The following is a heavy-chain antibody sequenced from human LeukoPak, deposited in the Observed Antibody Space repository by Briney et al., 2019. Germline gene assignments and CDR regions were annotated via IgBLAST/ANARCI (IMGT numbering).Heavy chain of an antibody. CDR2: IYYSGST. V-gene: IGHV4-59*08. CDR3: ARVNRSWFDP. J-gene: IGHJ5*02. Sequence: PSETLSLTCTVSGGSISNYYWSWIRQPPGKGLEWIGYIYYSGSTNYNPSLKSRVTISVDTSKNQFSLKLSSVTAADTAVYYCARVNRSWFDPWGQGTLVTVSS. D-gene: IGHD2/OR15-2a*01. CDR1: GGSISNYY.